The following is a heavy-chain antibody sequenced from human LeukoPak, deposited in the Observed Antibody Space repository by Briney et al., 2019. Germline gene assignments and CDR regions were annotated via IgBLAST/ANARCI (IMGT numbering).Heavy chain of an antibody. CDR2: IKQDGSEK. D-gene: IGHD3-22*01. J-gene: IGHJ4*02. CDR3: ARDLLVGGSGYHY. CDR1: GLSLNNYA. Sequence: GGSLRLSCTASGLSLNNYAMSWVRQAPGKGLEWVANIKQDGSEKYYVDSVKGRFTISRDNAKNSLYLQMNSLRAEDTAVYYCARDLLVGGSGYHYWGQGTLVTVSS. V-gene: IGHV3-7*01.